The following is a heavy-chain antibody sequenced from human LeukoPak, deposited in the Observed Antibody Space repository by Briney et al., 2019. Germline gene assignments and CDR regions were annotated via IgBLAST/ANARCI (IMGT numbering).Heavy chain of an antibody. D-gene: IGHD6-19*01. V-gene: IGHV3-21*01. CDR1: GFTFSSYS. J-gene: IGHJ5*02. Sequence: PGGSLRLSCAASGFTFSSYSMNWVRQAPGKGLEWVSSISSSSIYKYYADSVKGRFTISRDNAKKSLYLQMNSLRAEDTAVYYCARVYVVSRIAVAGRGGPTWFDPWGQGTLVTVSS. CDR2: ISSSSIYK. CDR3: ARVYVVSRIAVAGRGGPTWFDP.